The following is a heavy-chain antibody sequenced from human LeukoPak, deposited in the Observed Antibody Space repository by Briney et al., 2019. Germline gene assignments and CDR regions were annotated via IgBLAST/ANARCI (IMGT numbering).Heavy chain of an antibody. Sequence: SETLSLTCTVSGGSISSGGYYWSWIRQHPGKGLEWIGYIYYSGSTYYNPSLKSRVTISVDTSKNQFSLKLSSVTAADTAVYYCAGGHSSGSGNNWFDPWGQGTLVTVSS. D-gene: IGHD3-22*01. V-gene: IGHV4-31*03. CDR2: IYYSGST. CDR3: AGGHSSGSGNNWFDP. CDR1: GGSISSGGYY. J-gene: IGHJ5*02.